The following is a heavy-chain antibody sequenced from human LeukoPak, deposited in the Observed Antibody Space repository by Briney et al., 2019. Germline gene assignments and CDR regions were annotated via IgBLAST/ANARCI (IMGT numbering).Heavy chain of an antibody. Sequence: SETLSLTCTVSGGSISSFYWGWIRQPPGKGLEWIGSIYYSGSTYYNPSLKSRVTISVDTSKNQFSLKLSSVTAADTAVYYCARHPGYDPKDYWGQGTLVTVSS. CDR2: IYYSGST. D-gene: IGHD3-3*01. V-gene: IGHV4-39*01. J-gene: IGHJ4*02. CDR3: ARHPGYDPKDY. CDR1: GGSISSFY.